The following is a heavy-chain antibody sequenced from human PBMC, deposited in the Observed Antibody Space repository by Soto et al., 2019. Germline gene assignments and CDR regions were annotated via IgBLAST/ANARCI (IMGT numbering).Heavy chain of an antibody. CDR1: GGSFSGYY. J-gene: IGHJ3*02. V-gene: IGHV4-34*01. CDR3: ARHWGYYYGSGSSTRDAFDI. D-gene: IGHD3-10*01. Sequence: PSETLSLTCAVYGGSFSGYYWSWIRQPPGKGLEWIGEINHSGSTNYNPSLKSRVTISVDTSKNQFSLKLSSVTAADTAVYYCARHWGYYYGSGSSTRDAFDIWGQGTMVTVSS. CDR2: INHSGST.